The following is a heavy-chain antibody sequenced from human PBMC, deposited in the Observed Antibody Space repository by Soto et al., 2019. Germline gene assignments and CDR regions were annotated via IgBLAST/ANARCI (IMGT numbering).Heavy chain of an antibody. V-gene: IGHV4-39*01. CDR3: ARRYGWLYFDY. CDR2: IYYSGST. D-gene: IGHD6-19*01. Sequence: TSETLSLTCTVSGGSISSTSYYWGWIRQPPGKGLEWIGSIYYSGSTYYNPSPKSRVTISVDTSKNQFSLRLISVTAADTALYYCARRYGWLYFDYWGQGSLVTVSS. J-gene: IGHJ4*02. CDR1: GGSISSTSYY.